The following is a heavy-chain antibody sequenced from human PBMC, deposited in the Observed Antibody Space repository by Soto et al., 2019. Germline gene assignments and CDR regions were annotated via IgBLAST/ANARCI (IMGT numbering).Heavy chain of an antibody. CDR2: MNPNSGNT. CDR1: GDTFTSYD. J-gene: IGHJ4*02. Sequence: GASVKVSCKASGDTFTSYDINWVRQATGQGLEWMGWMNPNSGNTGYAQKFQGRVTMTKNTSTSTAYMELSSLRSEDTAVYYCATTAPTYYDFWSGYYQFDYWGQGTLVTVSS. V-gene: IGHV1-8*01. D-gene: IGHD3-3*01. CDR3: ATTAPTYYDFWSGYYQFDY.